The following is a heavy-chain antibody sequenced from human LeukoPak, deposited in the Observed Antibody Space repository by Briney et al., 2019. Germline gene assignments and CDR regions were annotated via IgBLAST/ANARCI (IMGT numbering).Heavy chain of an antibody. J-gene: IGHJ4*02. CDR2: IRYDGSNK. D-gene: IGHD3-22*01. CDR3: AKEDSSGYYPTYFDY. CDR1: GFTFSSYG. Sequence: GGSLRLPCAASGFTFSSYGMHWVRQAPGKGLEWVAFIRYDGSNKYYADSVKGRFTIFRDNSKNTLYLQMNSLRAEDTAVYYCAKEDSSGYYPTYFDYWGQGTLVTVSS. V-gene: IGHV3-30*02.